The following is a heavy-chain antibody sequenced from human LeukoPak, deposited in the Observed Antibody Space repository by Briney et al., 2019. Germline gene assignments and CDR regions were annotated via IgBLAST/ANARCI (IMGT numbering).Heavy chain of an antibody. J-gene: IGHJ3*02. CDR2: ISAYNGNT. D-gene: IGHD3-22*01. CDR1: GYTFTSYG. V-gene: IGHV1-18*01. Sequence: GASVKVSCKASGYTFTSYGISWVRQAPGQGLEWMGWISAYNGNTNYAQKLQGRVTMTTDTSTSTAYMELRSLRSDDTAVYYCARDGRHYYDSSGYFGNDAFDIWGQGTMVTVSS. CDR3: ARDGRHYYDSSGYFGNDAFDI.